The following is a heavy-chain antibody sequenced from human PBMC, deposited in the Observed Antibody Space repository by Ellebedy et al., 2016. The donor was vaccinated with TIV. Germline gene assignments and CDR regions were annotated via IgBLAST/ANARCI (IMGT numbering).Heavy chain of an antibody. J-gene: IGHJ4*02. Sequence: GGSLRLSXAASGFTFSSYSMNWVRQAPGKGLEWVSSISSSSSYIYYADSVKGRFTISRDNAKNSLYLQMNSLRAEDTAVYYCARGIVVVPAAIDYWGQGTLVTVSS. CDR1: GFTFSSYS. V-gene: IGHV3-21*01. CDR2: ISSSSSYI. D-gene: IGHD2-2*02. CDR3: ARGIVVVPAAIDY.